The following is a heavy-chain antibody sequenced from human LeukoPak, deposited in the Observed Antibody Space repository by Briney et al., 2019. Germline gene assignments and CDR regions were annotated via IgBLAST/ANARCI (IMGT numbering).Heavy chain of an antibody. CDR1: GDSVDSGYY. CDR2: IYHTGKT. D-gene: IGHD4-11*01. J-gene: IGHJ4*02. V-gene: IGHV4-38-2*01. CDR3: ATSDYTYVTDY. Sequence: SETLSLTCGVFGDSVDSGYYWGWIRQSPGKGLEWIGSIYHTGKTYYNPSLRGRVTISIHASGNHFSLNLDSVTAADTAIYYCATSDYTYVTDYWGQGTLVTVSS.